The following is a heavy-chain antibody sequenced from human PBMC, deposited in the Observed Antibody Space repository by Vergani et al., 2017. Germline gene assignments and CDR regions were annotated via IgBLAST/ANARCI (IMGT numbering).Heavy chain of an antibody. Sequence: QVQLVQSGAEVKKPGASVKVSCKASGYTFTSYAMHWVRQAPGQRLEWMGWINAGNGNTKYSQKFQGRVTITRDTSASTAYMELSSLRSEDTAVYYCARDAIVVRSTQEFDYWGQGTLVTVSS. CDR2: INAGNGNT. V-gene: IGHV1-3*01. D-gene: IGHD2-2*01. J-gene: IGHJ4*02. CDR1: GYTFTSYA. CDR3: ARDAIVVRSTQEFDY.